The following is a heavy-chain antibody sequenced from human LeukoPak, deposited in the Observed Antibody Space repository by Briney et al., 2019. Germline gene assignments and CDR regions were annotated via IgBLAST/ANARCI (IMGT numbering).Heavy chain of an antibody. CDR3: ASAPRQASIGGLDY. J-gene: IGHJ4*02. V-gene: IGHV4-39*02. CDR2: ISNTGVT. Sequence: SETLSLTCTVSGGSISSSPYYWGWIRQPPGKGLEWIGAISNTGVTYYNPSLRSRVTIFADTSKNHFSLNLRSVTAADTALYYCASAPRQASIGGLDYRGQGTLVTVSS. CDR1: GGSISSSPYY. D-gene: IGHD3-16*01.